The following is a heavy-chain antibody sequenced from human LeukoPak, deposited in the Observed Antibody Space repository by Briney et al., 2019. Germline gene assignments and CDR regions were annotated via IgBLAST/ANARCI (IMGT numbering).Heavy chain of an antibody. CDR1: GGTFSSYA. J-gene: IGHJ4*02. D-gene: IGHD3-3*01. CDR2: IIPIFGTA. CDR3: ARAHYLGVVPTTIFDY. Sequence: SVKVSCKASGGTFSSYAISWVRQAPGQGLEWMGGIIPIFGTANYAQKFQGRVTITADESTSTAYMELSSLRSEDTAVYYCARAHYLGVVPTTIFDYWGQGTLVTVSS. V-gene: IGHV1-69*13.